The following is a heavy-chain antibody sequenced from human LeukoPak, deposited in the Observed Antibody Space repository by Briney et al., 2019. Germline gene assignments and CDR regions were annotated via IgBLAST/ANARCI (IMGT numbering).Heavy chain of an antibody. D-gene: IGHD2-2*01. CDR1: GGSIISGTYS. CDR3: ARAPYCSSTSCYPSWFDP. CDR2: ICHSGST. Sequence: SETLSLTCAVSGGSIISGTYSWSWIRQPPGKGPEWIGYICHSGSTYYNPSLKSRVTISVDESKNQFSLKLSSVTAADTAVYYCARAPYCSSTSCYPSWFDPWGQGTLVTVSS. J-gene: IGHJ5*02. V-gene: IGHV4-30-2*01.